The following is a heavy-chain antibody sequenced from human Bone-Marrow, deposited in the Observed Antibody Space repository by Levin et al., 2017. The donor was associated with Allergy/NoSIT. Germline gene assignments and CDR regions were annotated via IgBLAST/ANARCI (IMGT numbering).Heavy chain of an antibody. V-gene: IGHV3-21*01. CDR2: ITSSGTSA. J-gene: IGHJ5*02. CDR1: GFTFSIYN. D-gene: IGHD3-16*01. Sequence: GGSLRLSCVASGFTFSIYNIHWVRQAPGKGLEWISSITSSGTSAYYADSVKGRFSISRDDAGNSAFLQMTNLRVEDTAVYYCTRDRLRGHNWFDPWGQGTLVTVS. CDR3: TRDRLRGHNWFDP.